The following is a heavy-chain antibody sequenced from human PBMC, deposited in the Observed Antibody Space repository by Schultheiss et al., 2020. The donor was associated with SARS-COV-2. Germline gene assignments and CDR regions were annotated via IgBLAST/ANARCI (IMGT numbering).Heavy chain of an antibody. V-gene: IGHV3-30*04. D-gene: IGHD2-15*01. J-gene: IGHJ6*02. Sequence: GGSLRLSCAASGFTFSSYAMHWVRQAPGKGLEWVAVISYDGSNKYYADSVKGRFTIFRDNSKNTLYLQMNSLRAEDTAVYYGARDGVSVVVAAYRPYYYYGMDVWGQGTTVTVSS. CDR3: ARDGVSVVVAAYRPYYYYGMDV. CDR2: ISYDGSNK. CDR1: GFTFSSYA.